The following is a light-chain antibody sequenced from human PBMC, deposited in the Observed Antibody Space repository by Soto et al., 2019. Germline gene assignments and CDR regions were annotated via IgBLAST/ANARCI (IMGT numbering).Light chain of an antibody. Sequence: DIPMTQSPSSVSASVGDRVTITCRASQVIGTWLAWFQQRPGKAPKLLISAASSLRSGVPTRFSGSGSGTDFSLTISSLQPEDFATYYCQQAFSFPLTFGGGTKVDIK. CDR3: QQAFSFPLT. V-gene: IGKV1-12*01. CDR2: AAS. J-gene: IGKJ4*01. CDR1: QVIGTW.